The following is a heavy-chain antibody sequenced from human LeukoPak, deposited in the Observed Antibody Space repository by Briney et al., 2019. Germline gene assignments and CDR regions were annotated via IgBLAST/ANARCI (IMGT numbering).Heavy chain of an antibody. V-gene: IGHV3-7*01. J-gene: IGHJ4*02. Sequence: PGGSLRLSCAASGFTFSSNWMNWVRQAPGKGLEWVANINQAGSEKYNVDSVKGRFIISRDNAKNSLYLQMNSLRAEDTAVYYCARDRTWYSNWGQGTLVTVSS. CDR3: ARDRTWYSN. CDR1: GFTFSSNW. D-gene: IGHD2-15*01. CDR2: INQAGSEK.